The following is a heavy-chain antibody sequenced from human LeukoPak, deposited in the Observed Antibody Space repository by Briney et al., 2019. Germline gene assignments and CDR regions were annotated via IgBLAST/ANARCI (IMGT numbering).Heavy chain of an antibody. J-gene: IGHJ4*02. V-gene: IGHV3-23*01. CDR1: GFTFSSYA. CDR2: IGGSGGST. Sequence: GGSLRLSCAASGFTFSSYAMSWVRQAPGKGLEWVSAIGGSGGSTYYADSVKGRFTISRDNSKNTLYLQMNSLRAEDTAVYYCAKVSQYDFWSGYSIQDYFDYWGQGTLVTVSS. CDR3: AKVSQYDFWSGYSIQDYFDY. D-gene: IGHD3-3*01.